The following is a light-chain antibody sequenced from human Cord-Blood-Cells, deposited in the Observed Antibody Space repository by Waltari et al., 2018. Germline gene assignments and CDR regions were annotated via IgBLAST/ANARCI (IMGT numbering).Light chain of an antibody. CDR2: WAS. V-gene: IGKV4-1*01. J-gene: IGKJ4*01. Sequence: IVMTQPPASLAVSLGDRATINRKPSPSVLYSSNNKNYLAWYQQNPGQPPKLLIYWASTRESGVPDRFSGSGSGTDFTLTISSLQAEDVAVYYCQQYYSTPLTFGGGTKVEIK. CDR3: QQYYSTPLT. CDR1: PSVLYSSNNKNY.